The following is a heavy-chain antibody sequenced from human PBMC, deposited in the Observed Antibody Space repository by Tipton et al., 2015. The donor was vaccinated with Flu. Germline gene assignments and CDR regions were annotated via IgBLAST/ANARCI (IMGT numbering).Heavy chain of an antibody. CDR1: GGSISSFY. J-gene: IGHJ4*02. CDR3: ARGSGSGTYMIFVF. D-gene: IGHD3-10*01. V-gene: IGHV4-4*07. Sequence: TLSLTCTVSGGSISSFYWSWIRQPAGKGLEWIGRMYSSGTTKYNPSLKSRVTMSVDTTKNQFSLKLSSVTAADTAVYYCARGSGSGTYMIFVFWGQGTLVTVTS. CDR2: MYSSGTT.